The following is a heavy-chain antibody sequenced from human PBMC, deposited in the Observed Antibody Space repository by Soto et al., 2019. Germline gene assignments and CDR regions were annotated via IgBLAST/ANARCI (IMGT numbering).Heavy chain of an antibody. CDR1: GGSISSGGYY. CDR3: ARDQQGNYDFWSGYYDNWFGP. Sequence: PSETLSLTCTVSGGSISSGGYYWSWIRQHPGKGLEWIGYIYYSGSTYYNPSLKSRVTISVDTSKSQFSLKLSSVTAADTAVYYCARDQQGNYDFWSGYYDNWFGPWGQGTLVTVSS. CDR2: IYYSGST. D-gene: IGHD3-3*01. J-gene: IGHJ5*02. V-gene: IGHV4-31*03.